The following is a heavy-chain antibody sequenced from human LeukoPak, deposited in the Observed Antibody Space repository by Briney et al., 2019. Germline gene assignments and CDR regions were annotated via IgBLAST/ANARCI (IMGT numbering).Heavy chain of an antibody. Sequence: PGGSLRLSCAASGFTFSSYSMNWVRQAPGKGLEWVSSISSSSSYIYYADSVKGRFTISRDNAKSSLYLQMNSLRAEDPAVYYCARDIVVVPASDVWGQGTTVTVSS. V-gene: IGHV3-21*01. CDR1: GFTFSSYS. CDR2: ISSSSSYI. CDR3: ARDIVVVPASDV. J-gene: IGHJ6*02. D-gene: IGHD2-2*01.